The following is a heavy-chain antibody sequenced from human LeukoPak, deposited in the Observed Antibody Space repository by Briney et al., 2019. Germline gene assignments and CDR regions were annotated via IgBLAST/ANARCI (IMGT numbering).Heavy chain of an antibody. Sequence: SETLSLTCTVSGYSISSGYYWGWIRQPPGKGLEGIGSIYHSGSTYYNPSLKSRVTISVDTSKNQFSLKLSSVTAADTAVYYCARGGVAIMGPYGGYYFDYWGQGTLVTVSS. J-gene: IGHJ4*02. CDR3: ARGGVAIMGPYGGYYFDY. D-gene: IGHD1-26*01. V-gene: IGHV4-38-2*02. CDR1: GYSISSGYY. CDR2: IYHSGST.